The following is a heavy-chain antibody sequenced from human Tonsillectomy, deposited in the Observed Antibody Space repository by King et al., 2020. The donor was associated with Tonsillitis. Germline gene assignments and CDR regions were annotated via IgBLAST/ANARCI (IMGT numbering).Heavy chain of an antibody. V-gene: IGHV3-7*01. CDR2: IKQDGSDK. CDR1: GFTFSIYW. D-gene: IGHD3-22*01. J-gene: IGHJ3*02. CDR3: ARDPYERGGYGTFDI. Sequence: VQLVESGGGLVQPGGSLRLSCAASGFTFSIYWMSWVRQARGKGLEWVANIKQDGSDKIYVVSVKGRFTISRNNAENSLYLQMNNLRAEETAVYYCARDPYERGGYGTFDIWGRGTMVTVSS.